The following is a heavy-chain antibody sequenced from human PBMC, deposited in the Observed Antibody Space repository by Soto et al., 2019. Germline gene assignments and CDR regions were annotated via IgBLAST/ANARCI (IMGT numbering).Heavy chain of an antibody. CDR3: EIAAHDCSDYAEFDY. V-gene: IGHV1-69*01. CDR1: GGTFSSYA. J-gene: IGHJ4*02. CDR2: IIPIFGTA. Sequence: QVQLVQSGAEVKKPGSSVKVSCKASGGTFSSYAISWVRQAPGQGLEWMGGIIPIFGTANYAQKFQGRVTITADEATSTACMERTNLTPEVTAVEYGEIAAHDCSDYAEFDYWGQGTLVTVS. D-gene: IGHD5-12*01.